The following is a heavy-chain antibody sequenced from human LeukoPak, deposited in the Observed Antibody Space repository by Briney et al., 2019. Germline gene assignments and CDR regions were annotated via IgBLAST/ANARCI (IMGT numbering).Heavy chain of an antibody. J-gene: IGHJ4*02. CDR1: GYTFTGYY. Sequence: ASVKVSCKASGYTFTGYYMHWVRQAPGQGLEWMGWINPNSGGTNYAQKFQGRVTMTRDTSISTAYMELSSLRSEDTAVYYCARVPPPPKGGFDYWGQGTLVTVSS. CDR3: ARVPPPPKGGFDY. V-gene: IGHV1-2*02. CDR2: INPNSGGT.